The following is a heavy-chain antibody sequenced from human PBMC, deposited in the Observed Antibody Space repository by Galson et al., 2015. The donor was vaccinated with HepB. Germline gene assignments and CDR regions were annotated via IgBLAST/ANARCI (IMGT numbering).Heavy chain of an antibody. CDR1: GGTFSSYA. J-gene: IGHJ6*02. CDR2: IIPIFGTA. V-gene: IGHV1-69*13. Sequence: SVKVSCKASGGTFSSYAISWVRQAPGQGLEWMGGIIPIFGTANYAQKFQGRVTITADESTSTAYMELSSLRSEDTAVYYCARDYDFWSGYSPVSSRAGAYYYGMDVWGQGTTVTVSS. D-gene: IGHD3-3*01. CDR3: ARDYDFWSGYSPVSSRAGAYYYGMDV.